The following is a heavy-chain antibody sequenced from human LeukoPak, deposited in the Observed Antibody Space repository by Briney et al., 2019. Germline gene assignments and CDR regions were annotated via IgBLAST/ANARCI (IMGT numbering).Heavy chain of an antibody. D-gene: IGHD4-17*01. CDR3: AREQYGDYEGGFDY. CDR2: ISYDGSNK. Sequence: PGGSLRLSCAASGLTFSGYDMHWVRQAPGKGLEWVAVISYDGSNKYYADSVKGRFTISRDNSKNTLYLQMNSLRAEDTAVYYCAREQYGDYEGGFDYWGQGTLATVSS. V-gene: IGHV3-30*03. CDR1: GLTFSGYD. J-gene: IGHJ4*02.